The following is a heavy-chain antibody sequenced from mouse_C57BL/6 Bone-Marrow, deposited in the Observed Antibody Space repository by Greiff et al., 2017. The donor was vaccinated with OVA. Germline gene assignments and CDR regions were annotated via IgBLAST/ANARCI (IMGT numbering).Heavy chain of an antibody. J-gene: IGHJ2*01. CDR2: ISYDGSN. CDR3: ARDRGYRFDY. CDR1: GYSITSGYY. D-gene: IGHD2-2*01. V-gene: IGHV3-6*01. Sequence: EVKLMESGPGLVKPSQSLSLTCSVTGYSITSGYYWNWIRQFPGNKLEWMGYISYDGSNNYNPSLKNRISITRDTSKNQFFLKLNSVTTEDTATYYCARDRGYRFDYWGQGTTLTVSS.